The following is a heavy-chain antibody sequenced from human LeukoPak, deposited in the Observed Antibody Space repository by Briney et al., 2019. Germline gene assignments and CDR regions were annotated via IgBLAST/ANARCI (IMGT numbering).Heavy chain of an antibody. V-gene: IGHV3-7*03. CDR1: GFTFSSFW. J-gene: IGHJ4*02. CDR2: IKQDGSEK. CDR3: AKSPPDIQELDY. Sequence: PGGSLRLSCAASGFTFSSFWMSWVRQAPGKGLEWVANIKQDGSEKYYVDSVKGRFTISRDNARNSLYLQMKSLRAEDTAVYYCAKSPPDIQELDYWGQGTLVTVSS. D-gene: IGHD4-11*01.